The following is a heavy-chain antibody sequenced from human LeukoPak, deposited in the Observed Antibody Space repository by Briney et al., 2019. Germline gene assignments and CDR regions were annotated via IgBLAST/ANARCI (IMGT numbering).Heavy chain of an antibody. V-gene: IGHV4-59*08. D-gene: IGHD4-17*01. CDR2: IYYSGST. J-gene: IGHJ5*02. CDR3: STRAVTKLDP. CDR1: GGSISSYY. Sequence: SESLSLTCTVSGGSISSYYWSWIRQPPGKGLEWIGYIYYSGSTTYNPSLKSRVTTSVDKSQNQFSLKLSSMTAADTAVDYCSTRAVTKLDPWGKGTLVTVSS.